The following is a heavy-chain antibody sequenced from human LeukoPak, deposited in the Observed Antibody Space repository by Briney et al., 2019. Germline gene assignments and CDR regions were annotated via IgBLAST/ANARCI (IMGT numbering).Heavy chain of an antibody. V-gene: IGHV4-59*01. J-gene: IGHJ4*02. D-gene: IGHD3-3*01. CDR2: IYYSGST. CDR1: GGSISSYY. Sequence: PSETPSLTCTVSGGSISSYYWSWIRQPPGKGLEWIGYIYYSGSTNYNPSLKSRVTISVDTSKNQFSLKLSSVTAADTAVYYCARVYFWSGYYLDYWGQGTLVTVSS. CDR3: ARVYFWSGYYLDY.